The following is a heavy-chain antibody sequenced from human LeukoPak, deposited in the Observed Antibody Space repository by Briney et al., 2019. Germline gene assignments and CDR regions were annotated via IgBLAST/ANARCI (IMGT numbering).Heavy chain of an antibody. Sequence: PSETLSLTCTVSGGSISSGSYYWSWIRQPAGKGLEWIGRIYTSGSTNYNPSLKSRVTISVDTSKNQFSLKLGSVTAADTAVYYCARGRRRSSSWYGIDYWGQGTLVTVSS. CDR3: ARGRRRSSSWYGIDY. CDR1: GGSISSGSYY. D-gene: IGHD6-13*01. J-gene: IGHJ4*02. V-gene: IGHV4-61*02. CDR2: IYTSGST.